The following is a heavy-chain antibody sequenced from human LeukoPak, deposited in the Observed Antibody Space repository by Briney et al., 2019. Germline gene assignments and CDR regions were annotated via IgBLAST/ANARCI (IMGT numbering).Heavy chain of an antibody. CDR3: ARPGDGYNWGRFDY. Sequence: GGSLRLSCAASAFTFSSYAMSWVRQAPGKGLEWVSGIGGSDGSTYYADSVKGRFTISRDNSKNTLYLQMNSLRGEDTAVYYCARPGDGYNWGRFDYWGQGTLVTVSS. CDR1: AFTFSSYA. D-gene: IGHD5-24*01. J-gene: IGHJ4*02. CDR2: IGGSDGST. V-gene: IGHV3-23*01.